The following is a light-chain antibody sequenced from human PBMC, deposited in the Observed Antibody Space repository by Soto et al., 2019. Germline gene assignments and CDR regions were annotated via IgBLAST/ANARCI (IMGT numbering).Light chain of an antibody. J-gene: IGLJ1*01. Sequence: QSALTQPASVSGSPGQSITISCTGTSSDVGGYNYVSWYQQHPGKAPKFMIYDVSNRPSGVSNRFSGSKSGNTASLTISGLQAEDEADNYCCSYTTSNTRQIVFGTGTRSPS. CDR3: CSYTTSNTRQIV. CDR2: DVS. CDR1: SSDVGGYNY. V-gene: IGLV2-14*01.